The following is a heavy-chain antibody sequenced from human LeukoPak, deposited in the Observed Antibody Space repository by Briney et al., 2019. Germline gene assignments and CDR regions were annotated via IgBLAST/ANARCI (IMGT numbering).Heavy chain of an antibody. CDR2: IKSKIEGGTT. V-gene: IGHV3-15*07. D-gene: IGHD3-10*01. CDR3: TTRPGY. CDR1: GFTLANVW. Sequence: GGSLRLSCAASGFTLANVWLHWIRQAPGKGLEWVGRIKSKIEGGTTDYAAPVKGRFTISRDDSKNTLYLQMNSLKTEDTAVYYCTTRPGYWGQGTLVTVSS. J-gene: IGHJ4*02.